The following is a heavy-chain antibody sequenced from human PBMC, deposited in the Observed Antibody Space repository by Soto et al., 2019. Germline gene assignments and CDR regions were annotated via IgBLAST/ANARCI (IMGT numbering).Heavy chain of an antibody. V-gene: IGHV3-30*18. J-gene: IGHJ4*02. D-gene: IGHD1-1*01. Sequence: QVQLVESGGGVVQPGRSLRLSCAASGFTFSSYGMHWVRQAPGKGLEWVAVISYDGSNKYYADSVKGRFTISRDNSKNTLYLQMNSLRAEDTAVYFCAKKKLEQDFDYWGQGTLVTVSS. CDR3: AKKKLEQDFDY. CDR1: GFTFSSYG. CDR2: ISYDGSNK.